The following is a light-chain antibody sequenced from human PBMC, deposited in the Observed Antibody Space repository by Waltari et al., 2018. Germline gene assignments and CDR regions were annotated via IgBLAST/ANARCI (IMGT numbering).Light chain of an antibody. CDR3: QQRHNWPLT. V-gene: IGKV3-11*01. CDR2: DTS. J-gene: IGKJ4*01. Sequence: EIVLTQSPATLSLSPGERATLSCRASQSVRSYLAWYQQKPGQAPRLPIYDTSNRASGIPARFSGSGSGTDFSLSISSLEPEEFAVYYCQQRHNWPLTFGGGTKVEIK. CDR1: QSVRSY.